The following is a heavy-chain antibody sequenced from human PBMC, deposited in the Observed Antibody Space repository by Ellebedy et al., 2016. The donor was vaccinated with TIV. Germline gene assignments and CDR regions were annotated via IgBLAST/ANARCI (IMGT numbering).Heavy chain of an antibody. V-gene: IGHV3-48*01. J-gene: IGHJ6*02. D-gene: IGHD3-3*01. CDR2: ISGSSASF. CDR3: ARVPFGVASLFYYYGMDV. Sequence: PGGSLRLSCAASGFTFSSYSMNWVRQAPGKGLEWLSYISGSSASFYYVDSVKGRFTISRDNAKNSLYLQMNSLRAEDTAVYYCARVPFGVASLFYYYGMDVWGQGTTVIVSS. CDR1: GFTFSSYS.